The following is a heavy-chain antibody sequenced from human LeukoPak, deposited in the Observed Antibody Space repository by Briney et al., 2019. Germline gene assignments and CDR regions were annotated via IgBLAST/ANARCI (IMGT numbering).Heavy chain of an antibody. CDR2: IKPDGSEK. D-gene: IGHD6-13*01. V-gene: IGHV3-7*01. CDR1: GFVFSASY. J-gene: IGHJ4*02. Sequence: GGSLRLSCAASGFVFSASYMSWVRKAPGKGLEWVATIKPDGSEKYHVDSVSGRFTISRDNTNDSLFLQMNSLRAEDTAVYYCAREGGSSWPFDYWGQGTLVTVSS. CDR3: AREGGSSWPFDY.